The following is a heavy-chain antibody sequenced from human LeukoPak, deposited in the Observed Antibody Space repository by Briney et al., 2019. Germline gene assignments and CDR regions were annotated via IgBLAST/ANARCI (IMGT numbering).Heavy chain of an antibody. V-gene: IGHV1-2*02. Sequence: ASVKVSCKASGYTFTGYYMHWVRQAPGQGLEWMGWINPNSGGTNYAQKFQGRVTMTRDTSISTAYMELSRLRSDDTAVYYCARGGLLWFGDYYDAFDIWGQGTMVTVSS. CDR2: INPNSGGT. CDR1: GYTFTGYY. CDR3: ARGGLLWFGDYYDAFDI. J-gene: IGHJ3*02. D-gene: IGHD3-10*01.